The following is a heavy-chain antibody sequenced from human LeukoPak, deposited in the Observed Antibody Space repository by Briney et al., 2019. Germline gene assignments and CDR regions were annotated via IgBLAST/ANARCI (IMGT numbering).Heavy chain of an antibody. V-gene: IGHV3-30-3*01. Sequence: GGSLRLSCAASGFTFSSYAMHWVRQAPGKGLEWVAVISYDGSNKYYADSVKGRFTISRDNSKNTLYLQMNSLRAEDTAVYYCARDRIKYDFWSGYYGSGVYYYYGMDVWGQGTTVTVSS. CDR1: GFTFSSYA. J-gene: IGHJ6*02. D-gene: IGHD3-3*01. CDR2: ISYDGSNK. CDR3: ARDRIKYDFWSGYYGSGVYYYYGMDV.